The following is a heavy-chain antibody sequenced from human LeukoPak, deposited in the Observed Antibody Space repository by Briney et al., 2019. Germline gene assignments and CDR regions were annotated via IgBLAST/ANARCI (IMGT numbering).Heavy chain of an antibody. D-gene: IGHD1-14*01. CDR1: GGSIRSYY. CDR3: ARGTTYYFDY. V-gene: IGHV4-59*01. Sequence: SETLSLTCTVSGGSIRSYYWGWIRQPPGKGLEWIGYIYYSGSTNYNPSLKSRVTISVDTSKNQFSLKLSSVTAADTAVYYCARGTTYYFDYWGQGTLVTVSS. CDR2: IYYSGST. J-gene: IGHJ4*02.